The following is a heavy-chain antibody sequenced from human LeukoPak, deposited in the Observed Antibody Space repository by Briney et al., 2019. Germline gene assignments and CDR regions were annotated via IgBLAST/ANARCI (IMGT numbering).Heavy chain of an antibody. CDR3: SRSYHSTSWYYFDL. Sequence: ASVKVSCKASGYTFTGFGITWVRQAPGQGPEWMGWISIGDGNTHYGQKFQDRVSMTRGISSNTAFLELRSLRSDDTAVYFCSRSYHSTSWYYFDLWGQGTLVTVSP. CDR2: ISIGDGNT. D-gene: IGHD2-2*01. J-gene: IGHJ4*02. CDR1: GYTFTGFG. V-gene: IGHV1-18*01.